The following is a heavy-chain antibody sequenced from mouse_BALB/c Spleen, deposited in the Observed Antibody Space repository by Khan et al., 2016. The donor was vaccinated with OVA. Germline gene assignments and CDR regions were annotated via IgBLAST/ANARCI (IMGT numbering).Heavy chain of an antibody. CDR2: ISSGGSYT. J-gene: IGHJ2*01. Sequence: EVMLVESGGGLVKPGGSLKLSCTASGFTFSSYAMSWVRQTPEKRLEWVATISSGGSYTYHPDSVKGRFTISRDNAKNTLYLQMSSLRSEDTAMYYCARQGLLTYFDYWGQGTTLTVSS. V-gene: IGHV5-9-1*01. CDR1: GFTFSSYA. CDR3: ARQGLLTYFDY. D-gene: IGHD1-1*01.